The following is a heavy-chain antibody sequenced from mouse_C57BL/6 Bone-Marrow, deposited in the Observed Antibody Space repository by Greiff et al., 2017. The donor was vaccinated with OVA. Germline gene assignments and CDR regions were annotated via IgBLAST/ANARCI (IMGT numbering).Heavy chain of an antibody. D-gene: IGHD2-3*01. V-gene: IGHV6-6*01. CDR1: GFTFSDAW. CDR2: IRNKANNHAT. J-gene: IGHJ2*01. Sequence: EVKLMESGGGLVQPGGSMKLSCAASGFTFSDAWMAWFRPSPEKGLEWVAEIRNKANNHATYYAESVKGRFTISRDDSKSSVYLQMNSLRAEDTGIYYCTRMVLYDGYYGYWGQGTTLTVSS. CDR3: TRMVLYDGYYGY.